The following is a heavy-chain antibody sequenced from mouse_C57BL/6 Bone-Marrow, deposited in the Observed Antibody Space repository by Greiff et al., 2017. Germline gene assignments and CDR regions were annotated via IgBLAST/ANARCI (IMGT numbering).Heavy chain of an antibody. Sequence: EVQLQQSGPELVKPGASVKISCKASGYSFTGYYMNWVKQSPEKSLEWIGEINPSTGGTTYNQKFKAKATLTVDKSSSTAYMQLESLTSEDSAVYYCARTITTVALDYWGQGTTLTVSS. CDR3: ARTITTVALDY. CDR2: INPSTGGT. J-gene: IGHJ2*01. CDR1: GYSFTGYY. V-gene: IGHV1-42*01. D-gene: IGHD1-1*01.